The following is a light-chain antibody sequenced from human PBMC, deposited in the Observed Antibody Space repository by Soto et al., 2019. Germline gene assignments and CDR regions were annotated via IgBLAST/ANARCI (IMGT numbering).Light chain of an antibody. Sequence: QSVLTQPASVSGSPGQSISRSCTGSSSDVGGYNYVSWYQQHPGEAPKLLIYEVTHRPSGVSDRFSGSKSGSTASLTISGLQTDDEADYYCTSWTTNNIPYVFGTGTKSPS. CDR1: SSDVGGYNY. CDR2: EVT. J-gene: IGLJ1*01. CDR3: TSWTTNNIPYV. V-gene: IGLV2-14*03.